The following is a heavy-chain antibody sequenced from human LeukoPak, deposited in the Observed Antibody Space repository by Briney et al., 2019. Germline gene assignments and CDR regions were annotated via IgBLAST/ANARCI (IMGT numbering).Heavy chain of an antibody. CDR1: GFTFSSYS. V-gene: IGHV3-21*01. CDR2: ISSSSSYI. J-gene: IGHJ4*02. CDR3: ARGGPWFGSSVH. Sequence: GGSLSLSCAASGFTFSSYSMNWVRQAPGKGLEWVSSISSSSSYIYYADSVKGRFTISRDNAKNSLYLQMNSLRAEDTAVYYCARGGPWFGSSVHWGQGTLVTVSS. D-gene: IGHD3-10*01.